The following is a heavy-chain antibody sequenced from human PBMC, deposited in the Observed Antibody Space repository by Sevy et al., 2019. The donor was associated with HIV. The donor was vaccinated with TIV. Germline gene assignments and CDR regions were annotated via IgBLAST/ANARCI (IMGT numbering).Heavy chain of an antibody. CDR1: GFTFSRYD. Sequence: GGSLRLSCAASGFTFSRYDMHWVRQAPGKGLEWVTFIQYDGNNKYYADSVKGRFTISRDNSKNMLFLQMKDLRAEDTAIYYCAKNKAAAGVGGFDYWGQGALVTVSS. D-gene: IGHD6-13*01. CDR2: IQYDGNNK. J-gene: IGHJ4*02. V-gene: IGHV3-30*02. CDR3: AKNKAAAGVGGFDY.